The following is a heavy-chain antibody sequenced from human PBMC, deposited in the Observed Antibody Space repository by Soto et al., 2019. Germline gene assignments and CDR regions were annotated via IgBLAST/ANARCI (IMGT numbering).Heavy chain of an antibody. CDR3: AKLTAA. J-gene: IGHJ4*02. CDR1: GFTFSAYV. D-gene: IGHD6-13*01. Sequence: GGSLRLSCAASGFTFSAYVMSWVRQAPGKGLEWVSRITSSGGGTYYADSVKGRFTVSRDNSKNTVSLPMTRLRAEDTAVYCCAKLTAAWGQGTLVTVSS. V-gene: IGHV3-23*01. CDR2: ITSSGGGT.